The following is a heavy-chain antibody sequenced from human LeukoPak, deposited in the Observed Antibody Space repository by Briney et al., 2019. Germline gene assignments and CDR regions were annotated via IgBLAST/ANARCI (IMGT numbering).Heavy chain of an antibody. D-gene: IGHD6-13*01. V-gene: IGHV3-53*04. CDR3: ARGLSSKKNVAAAGTNYYYYYGMDV. Sequence: PGGSLRLSCAASGLTVSSNHMSWVRQAPGKGLEWVSVIYSGGSTYYADSVKGRFTISRHNSKNTLYLQMNSLRAEDTAVYYCARGLSSKKNVAAAGTNYYYYYGMDVWGQGTTVTVSS. CDR1: GLTVSSNH. CDR2: IYSGGST. J-gene: IGHJ6*02.